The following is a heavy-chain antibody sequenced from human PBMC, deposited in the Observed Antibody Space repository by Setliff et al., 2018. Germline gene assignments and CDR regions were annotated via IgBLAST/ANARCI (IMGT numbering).Heavy chain of an antibody. CDR3: ARDWFCSGGDY. V-gene: IGHV1-18*01. CDR1: GYPFNNYG. Sequence: GASVKVSCKASGYPFNNYGISWLRQTPGQGLEWMGWIGGHNDDPLFAQKFQGRVTMTTDTSTGTAYMELRSLTFDDTAVYYCARDWFCSGGDYWGQGSRVTVSS. J-gene: IGHJ4*02. CDR2: IGGHNDDP. D-gene: IGHD2-15*01.